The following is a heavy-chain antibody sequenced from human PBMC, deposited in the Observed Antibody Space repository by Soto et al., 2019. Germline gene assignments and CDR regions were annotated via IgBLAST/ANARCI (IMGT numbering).Heavy chain of an antibody. CDR2: INPSGGST. CDR3: AREMYYYDSSATDWYFDL. D-gene: IGHD3-22*01. J-gene: IGHJ2*01. Sequence: QVQLVQSGAEVKKPGASVKVSCKASGYTFTSYYMHWVRQAPGQGLEWMGIINPSGGSTSYAQKFQGRVTMTRDTSTSTGYMELSSLRSEDTAVYYCAREMYYYDSSATDWYFDLWGRGTLVTVSS. V-gene: IGHV1-46*01. CDR1: GYTFTSYY.